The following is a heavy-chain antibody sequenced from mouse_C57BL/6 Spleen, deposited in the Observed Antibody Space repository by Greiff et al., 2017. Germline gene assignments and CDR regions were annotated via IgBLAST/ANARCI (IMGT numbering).Heavy chain of an antibody. J-gene: IGHJ2*01. V-gene: IGHV1-82*01. D-gene: IGHD1-1*01. CDR3: ARERDGPDY. CDR2: IYPGDGDT. CDR1: GYAFSSSW. Sequence: VKLMESGPELVKPGASVKISCKASGYAFSSSWMNWVKQRPGKGLEWIGRIYPGDGDTNYNGKFKGKATLTADKSSSTAYMQLSSLTSEDSAVYFCARERDGPDYWGQGTTLTVSS.